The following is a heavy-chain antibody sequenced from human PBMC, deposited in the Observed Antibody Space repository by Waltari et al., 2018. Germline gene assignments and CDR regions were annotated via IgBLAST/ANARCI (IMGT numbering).Heavy chain of an antibody. J-gene: IGHJ3*02. D-gene: IGHD3-9*01. CDR2: ISSVGTTI. CDR1: GFIFSTYS. V-gene: IGHV3-48*01. Sequence: EEQLVESGGGLVQPGGSLGLSCAPSGFIFSTYSMNWVRQAPGKGLEWISYISSVGTTIYYADSVKGRVTISRDNAKNSLHLQMNSLRAEDTAVYYCVREIRGTGYFPDAFDIWGQGTMVSVSS. CDR3: VREIRGTGYFPDAFDI.